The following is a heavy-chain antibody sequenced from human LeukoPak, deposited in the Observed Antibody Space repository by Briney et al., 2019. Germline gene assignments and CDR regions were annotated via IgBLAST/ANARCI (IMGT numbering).Heavy chain of an antibody. CDR1: GFTFSSYG. CDR2: IRYDGSNK. Sequence: PGGSLRLSCAASGFTFSSYGMHWVRQAPGKGLEWVAFIRYDGSNKYYADSVKGRFTISRDNSKNTLYLQMNSLRAEDTAVYYCAKDRIVLMVYAISPFDYWGQGTLVTVSS. V-gene: IGHV3-30*02. D-gene: IGHD2-8*01. J-gene: IGHJ4*02. CDR3: AKDRIVLMVYAISPFDY.